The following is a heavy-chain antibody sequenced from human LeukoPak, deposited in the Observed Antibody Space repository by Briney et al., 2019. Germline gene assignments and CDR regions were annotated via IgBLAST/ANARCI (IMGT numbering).Heavy chain of an antibody. CDR1: GFTFSSYG. J-gene: IGHJ4*02. Sequence: GGSLRLSCAASGFTFSSYGMHWVRQAPGKGLEWVAVIWYDGSNKYYADSVKGRFTISRDNSKNTLYLQMNSLRAEDTAVYYCAKERSSGWYYFDHWGQGTLVTVSS. CDR2: IWYDGSNK. CDR3: AKERSSGWYYFDH. V-gene: IGHV3-33*06. D-gene: IGHD6-19*01.